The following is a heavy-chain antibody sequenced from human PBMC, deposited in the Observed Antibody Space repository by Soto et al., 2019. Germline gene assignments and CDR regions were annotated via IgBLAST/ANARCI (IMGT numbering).Heavy chain of an antibody. CDR1: GGSISSGDYY. CDR3: ARSSGIAYQLLPVDP. D-gene: IGHD2-2*01. Sequence: PSETLSLTCTVSGGSISSGDYYWSWIRRPPGKGLEWIGYIYYSGSTYYNPSLKSRVTISVDTSKNQFSLKLSSVTAADTAVYYCARSSGIAYQLLPVDPWGQGTLVTVSS. V-gene: IGHV4-30-4*01. J-gene: IGHJ5*02. CDR2: IYYSGST.